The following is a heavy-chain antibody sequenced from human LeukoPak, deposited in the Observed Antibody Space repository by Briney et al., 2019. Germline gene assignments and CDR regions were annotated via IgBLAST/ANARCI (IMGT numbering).Heavy chain of an antibody. D-gene: IGHD4-17*01. CDR1: GFTFSSYG. Sequence: GGSLRLSCAASGFTFSSYGMHWVRQAPGKGLEWVAVISYDGSNRYYADSVKGRFTISRDNSKNTLYLQMNSLRAEDTAVYYCAKLSPDYGVGLDYWGQGTLVTVSS. CDR2: ISYDGSNR. J-gene: IGHJ4*02. CDR3: AKLSPDYGVGLDY. V-gene: IGHV3-30*18.